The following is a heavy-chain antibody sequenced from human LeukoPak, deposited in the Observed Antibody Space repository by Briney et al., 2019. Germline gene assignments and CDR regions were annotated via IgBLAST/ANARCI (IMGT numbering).Heavy chain of an antibody. CDR1: GGSISSSSYY. J-gene: IGHJ4*02. D-gene: IGHD3-10*01. Sequence: SETLSLTCTVSGGSISSSSYYWGWIRQPPGKGLEWIGSIHYSGSINYNPSLKSRVTISVDTSKNQFSLKLSSVTAADTAVYYCARVVTDFGGSYYFDSWGQGTLVTVSS. V-gene: IGHV4-39*07. CDR2: IHYSGSI. CDR3: ARVVTDFGGSYYFDS.